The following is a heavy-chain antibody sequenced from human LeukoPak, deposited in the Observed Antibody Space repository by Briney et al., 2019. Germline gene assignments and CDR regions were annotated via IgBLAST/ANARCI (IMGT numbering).Heavy chain of an antibody. CDR2: IYYRGST. CDR3: ARGPIPESSDSLDY. CDR1: GGSINNYY. V-gene: IGHV4-59*08. Sequence: SETLSLTCTVSGGSINNYYWSWLRQPPGKGLEWIGFIYYRGSTSYNPSLKSRVSISLDTSKNQFSLKLSSVTAADTAIYYCARGPIPESSDSLDYWGQGTLVTVSS. D-gene: IGHD6-6*01. J-gene: IGHJ4*02.